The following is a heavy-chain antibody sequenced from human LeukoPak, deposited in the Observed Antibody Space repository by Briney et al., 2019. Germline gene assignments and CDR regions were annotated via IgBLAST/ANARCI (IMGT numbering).Heavy chain of an antibody. V-gene: IGHV3-7*01. J-gene: IGHJ5*01. D-gene: IGHD3-10*01. CDR2: MKRDGNEK. CDR3: AKEGAYPIITYDS. Sequence: QPGGSLRLSCAASGFTFSSYWMNWVRQAPGKGLEWVANMKRDGNEKNYVDSVKGRFSLSRDNAKNSLYLQMGSLRAEDTAVYYCAKEGAYPIITYDSWGQGALVTVSS. CDR1: GFTFSSYW.